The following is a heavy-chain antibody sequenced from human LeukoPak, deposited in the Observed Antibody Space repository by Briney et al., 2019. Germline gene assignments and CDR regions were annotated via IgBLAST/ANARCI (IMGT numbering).Heavy chain of an antibody. CDR1: GFSLSSYS. CDR2: ISSTSSHI. CDR3: ARDPNSYDY. D-gene: IGHD4-23*01. Sequence: GGSLRLSCAASGFSLSSYSMNWVRQAPGKGLEWVSSISSTSSHIYYADSVKGRFTISRDNAKNSLYLQMNSLRAGDTAVYYCARDPNSYDYWGQGTLVTVSS. J-gene: IGHJ4*02. V-gene: IGHV3-21*01.